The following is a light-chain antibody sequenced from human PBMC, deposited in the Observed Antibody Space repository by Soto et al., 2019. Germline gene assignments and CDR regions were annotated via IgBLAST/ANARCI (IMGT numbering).Light chain of an antibody. J-gene: IGKJ2*01. CDR3: LQGTHWPPMYT. CDR2: QLS. V-gene: IGKV2-30*01. CDR1: QSLVYTDGNTY. Sequence: DVVVTQSPLSLPVTLGQPASISCRSSQSLVYTDGNTYLNWFQQRPGQSPRRVIYQLSNRDSGVPDRFGRSGSGTGFTPKIIRVGAEDVGVYCCLQGTHWPPMYTFGQGTKLEIK.